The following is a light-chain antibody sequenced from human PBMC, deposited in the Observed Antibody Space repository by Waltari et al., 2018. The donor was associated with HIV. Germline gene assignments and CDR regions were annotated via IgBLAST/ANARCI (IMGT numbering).Light chain of an antibody. V-gene: IGLV3-1*01. Sequence: SSELTQPPSVSVSPGQTATISCSGDTLGEKYDCWYQQTPGKSPVLVIYQDYKRPSVIPERFSGSNSGNTATLTISGTQAMDEADYFCQAWDSSTYVFGPGTKVTVL. CDR2: QDY. CDR3: QAWDSSTYV. CDR1: TLGEKY. J-gene: IGLJ1*01.